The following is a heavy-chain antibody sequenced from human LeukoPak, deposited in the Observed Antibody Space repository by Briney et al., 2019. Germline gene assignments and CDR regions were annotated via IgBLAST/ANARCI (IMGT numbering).Heavy chain of an antibody. CDR2: INPNSGST. D-gene: IGHD2-2*01. J-gene: IGHJ5*02. V-gene: IGHV1-2*02. Sequence: GASVKVSCKASGYTFTCYYMHWVRQAPGQGIEWMGWINPNSGSTNYAQKFQGRVTMTRDTSISTAYMELSRLRSDDTAVYYCARGGIVVVPAAKYNWFDPWGQGTLVTVSS. CDR3: ARGGIVVVPAAKYNWFDP. CDR1: GYTFTCYY.